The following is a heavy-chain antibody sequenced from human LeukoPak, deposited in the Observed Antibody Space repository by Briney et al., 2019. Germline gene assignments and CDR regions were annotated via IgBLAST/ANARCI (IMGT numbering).Heavy chain of an antibody. Sequence: GGSLRLSCAASGFTFSSYWMTWVRQAPGKGLEWVANIKQDGSEKYYVDSVKGRFTISRDNSKNTLYLQMNSLRAEDTAVYYCAKDGPYYYGSVNNWFDPWGQGTLVTVSS. CDR3: AKDGPYYYGSVNNWFDP. CDR2: IKQDGSEK. J-gene: IGHJ5*02. D-gene: IGHD3-10*01. CDR1: GFTFSSYW. V-gene: IGHV3-7*01.